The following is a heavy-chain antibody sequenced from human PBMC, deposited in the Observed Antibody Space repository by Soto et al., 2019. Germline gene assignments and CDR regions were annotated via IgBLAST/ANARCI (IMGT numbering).Heavy chain of an antibody. CDR2: IAHDGSNK. V-gene: IGHV3-30-3*01. CDR1: GFTFSSYA. Sequence: QVQLVESGGGVVHPGRSLRLSCAASGFTFSSYAMHWVRQAPGKGLEGVAGIAHDGSNKDYEDSVKGRFTISRDNSKNTLYLQMNTLGAEDTAVYYCARCGDIVVVVAATLEYYGMDVWGQGTTVTVSS. D-gene: IGHD2-15*01. CDR3: ARCGDIVVVVAATLEYYGMDV. J-gene: IGHJ6*02.